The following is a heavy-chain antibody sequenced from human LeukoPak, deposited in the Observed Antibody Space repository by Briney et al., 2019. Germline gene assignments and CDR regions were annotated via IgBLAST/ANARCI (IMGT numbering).Heavy chain of an antibody. CDR1: GFTLGIYW. J-gene: IGHJ4*02. Sequence: GGSLRLSCAASGFTLGIYWMSWVRQAPGKGLEWVSAISGSGGSTYYADSVKGRFTISRDNSKNTLYLQMNSLRAEDTAVYYCAKAPTVVTPFDYWGQGTLVTVSS. CDR3: AKAPTVVTPFDY. D-gene: IGHD4-23*01. CDR2: ISGSGGST. V-gene: IGHV3-23*01.